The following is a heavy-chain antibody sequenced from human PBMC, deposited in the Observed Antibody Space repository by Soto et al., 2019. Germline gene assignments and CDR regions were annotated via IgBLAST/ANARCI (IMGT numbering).Heavy chain of an antibody. CDR1: GLSVSSKS. Sequence: EVQLVESGGGLVQPGGSLRLSCAASGLSVSSKSMSWVRQPPGKGLEWVSVIYSGGNTYYSDSVKGRFTISRDNSKNTLSLQMNSLRGEDTAVYYCARGGSVDAFDVWGQGTLVTVSS. CDR2: IYSGGNT. V-gene: IGHV3-66*01. CDR3: ARGGSVDAFDV. D-gene: IGHD6-19*01. J-gene: IGHJ3*01.